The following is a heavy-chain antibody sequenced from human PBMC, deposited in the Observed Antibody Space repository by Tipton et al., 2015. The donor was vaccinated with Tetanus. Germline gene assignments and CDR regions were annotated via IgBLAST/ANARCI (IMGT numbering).Heavy chain of an antibody. J-gene: IGHJ4*02. CDR2: ISYSGST. CDR3: ARANYDFPKKGPFDS. D-gene: IGHD3-3*01. Sequence: TLSLTCSVSGGSISGSSYYWNWIRQPPGKGLEWIGYISYSGSTNSNYSLESRITISQDTSKNQFSLKLTSVTAADTAVYYCARANYDFPKKGPFDSWGQGTLVIVSS. V-gene: IGHV4-61*01. CDR1: GGSISGSSYY.